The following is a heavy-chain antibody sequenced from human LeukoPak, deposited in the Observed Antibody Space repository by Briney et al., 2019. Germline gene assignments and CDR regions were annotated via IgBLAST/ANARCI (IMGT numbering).Heavy chain of an antibody. Sequence: SETLSLTXTVSGGSISSSSYYWGWIRQPPGKGLEWIGSIYYSGSTYYNPSLKSRVTISVDTSKNQFSLKLSSVTAADTAVYHCARHVWSSSFHFDYWGQGTLVTVSS. V-gene: IGHV4-39*01. CDR2: IYYSGST. CDR1: GGSISSSSYY. CDR3: ARHVWSSSFHFDY. D-gene: IGHD6-13*01. J-gene: IGHJ4*02.